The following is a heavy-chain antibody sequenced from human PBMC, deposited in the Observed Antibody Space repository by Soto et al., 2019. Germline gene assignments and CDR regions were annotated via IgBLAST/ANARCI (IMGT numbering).Heavy chain of an antibody. V-gene: IGHV3-7*05. CDR3: SGSSGWINNN. J-gene: IGHJ4*02. D-gene: IGHD6-19*01. CDR2: IKADGSVK. CDR1: GFTFSTFW. Sequence: PGGSLRLSCAGSGFTFSTFWMTWARQAPGKGLEWVANIKADGSVKNYTASLKGRFTISRDNSKNSVYLQLNSLRDEDTAVYYCSGSSGWINNNWGRGTQVTVSS.